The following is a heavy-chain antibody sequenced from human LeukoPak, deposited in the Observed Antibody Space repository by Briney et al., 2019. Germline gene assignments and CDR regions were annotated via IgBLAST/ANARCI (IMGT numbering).Heavy chain of an antibody. V-gene: IGHV1-18*01. CDR3: AREQNSGYDSSGYDSFLDYYYGMDV. CDR2: ISAYNGNT. D-gene: IGHD3-22*01. CDR1: GYTFTSYG. Sequence: GASVKVSCKASGYTFTSYGISWVRQAPGQGLEWMGWISAYNGNTNYAQKLQGRVTMTTDTSTSTAYMELRSLGSDDTAVYYCAREQNSGYDSSGYDSFLDYYYGMDVWGQGTTVTVSS. J-gene: IGHJ6*02.